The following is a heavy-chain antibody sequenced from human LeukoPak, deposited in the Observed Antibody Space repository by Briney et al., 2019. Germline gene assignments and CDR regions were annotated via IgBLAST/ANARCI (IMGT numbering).Heavy chain of an antibody. V-gene: IGHV1-69*05. Sequence: SVKVSCKASGGTFSSYAISWVRQAPGQGLEWMGRIIPIFGTANYAQKFQGRATITTDESTSTAYMELSSLRSEDTAVYYCASQISRMVRGVIEDYWGQGTLVTVSS. J-gene: IGHJ4*02. CDR1: GGTFSSYA. D-gene: IGHD3-10*01. CDR3: ASQISRMVRGVIEDY. CDR2: IIPIFGTA.